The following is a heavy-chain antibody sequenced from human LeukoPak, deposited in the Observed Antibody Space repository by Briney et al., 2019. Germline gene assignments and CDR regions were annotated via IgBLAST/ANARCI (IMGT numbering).Heavy chain of an antibody. Sequence: ASVKVSCKASGYTFTSYYMHWVRQAPGQGLEWMGIINPSGGSTSYAQKFQGRGTMTRDTSKNQFSLKLSSVTAADTAVYYCAREPYYYGSGSSPNAFDIWGQGTMVTVSS. J-gene: IGHJ3*02. V-gene: IGHV1-46*01. CDR1: GYTFTSYY. CDR3: AREPYYYGSGSSPNAFDI. D-gene: IGHD3-10*01. CDR2: INPSGGST.